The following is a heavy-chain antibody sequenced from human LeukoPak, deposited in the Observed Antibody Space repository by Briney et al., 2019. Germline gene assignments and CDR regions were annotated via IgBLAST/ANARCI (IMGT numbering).Heavy chain of an antibody. D-gene: IGHD6-6*01. CDR3: ARGSNITSRPVYFHDY. CDR1: GFTFSSYW. V-gene: IGHV3-7*01. CDR2: IKQRGSET. J-gene: IGHJ4*02. Sequence: TGESLRLSCEASGFTFSSYWMSWVRQVAGKGLEWVANIKQRGSETYYADSVKGRFIISRDNAKRSLFIQMNSLTGDDTAVYYCARGSNITSRPVYFHDYWGQGALVTVSS.